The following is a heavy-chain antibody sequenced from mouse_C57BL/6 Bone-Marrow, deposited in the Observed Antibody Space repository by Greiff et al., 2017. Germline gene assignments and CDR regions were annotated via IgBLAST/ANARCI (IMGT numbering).Heavy chain of an antibody. CDR1: GYTFTSYW. J-gene: IGHJ1*03. CDR3: SLMTTVVATSDV. V-gene: IGHV1-72*01. D-gene: IGHD1-1*01. CDR2: IDPNSGGT. Sequence: VQLQQSGAELVKPGASVKLSCKASGYTFTSYWMHWVKQRPGRGLEWIGRIDPNSGGTKYNEKFKSKATLTVDKPSSTAYVQLSSLTSEDSAVYYWSLMTTVVATSDVWGTGTTVTVSS.